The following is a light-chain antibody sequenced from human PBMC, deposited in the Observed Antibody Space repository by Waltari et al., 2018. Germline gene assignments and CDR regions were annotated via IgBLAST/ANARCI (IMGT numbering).Light chain of an antibody. CDR1: SSTIGAGYD. CDR2: GNS. V-gene: IGLV1-40*01. Sequence: QSVLTQPPSVSVAPGQRVTISCTGSSSTIGAGYDVHWYHQLPGTAPKPLIYGNSNRPSGVPDRFSGSKSGTSASLAITGLQAEDEADYYCQSYDSSLSGVFGGGTKLTVL. CDR3: QSYDSSLSGV. J-gene: IGLJ2*01.